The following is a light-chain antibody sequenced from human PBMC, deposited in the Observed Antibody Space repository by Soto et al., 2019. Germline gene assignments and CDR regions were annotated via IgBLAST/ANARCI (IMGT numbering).Light chain of an antibody. Sequence: EIVMTQSPASLSVSPGDGATLSCRASQSVASNVAWYQQKPGQGPRLLIHGASTRAVGVPARFSGSGSGTDFTRTISGLQSEDFAVYYCQQYHNWPPQYTFGQGTKLQIK. CDR1: QSVASN. J-gene: IGKJ2*01. V-gene: IGKV3-15*01. CDR3: QQYHNWPPQYT. CDR2: GAS.